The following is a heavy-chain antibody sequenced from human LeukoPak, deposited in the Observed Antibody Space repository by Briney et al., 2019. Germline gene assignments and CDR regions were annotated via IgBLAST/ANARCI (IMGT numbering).Heavy chain of an antibody. CDR1: GFTFDDYA. Sequence: GGSLRLSCAASGFTFDDYAMHWVRQAPGKGLEWVSGISWNSGSIGYADSVKGRFTISRDNAKNSLYLQMSSLRAEDMALYYCAKGPYSSSSSYFDYWGQGTLVTVSS. CDR3: AKGPYSSSSSYFDY. CDR2: ISWNSGSI. D-gene: IGHD6-6*01. J-gene: IGHJ4*02. V-gene: IGHV3-9*03.